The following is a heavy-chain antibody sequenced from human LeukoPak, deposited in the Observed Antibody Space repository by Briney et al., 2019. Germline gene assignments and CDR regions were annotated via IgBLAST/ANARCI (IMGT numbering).Heavy chain of an antibody. Sequence: SETLSLTCAVYGGSFSGYYWSWIRQPPGKGLEWIGEINHSGSTNYNPSGKDRVTISVDTSKTQFSLKLSSVTAADTAVYHCARARKDGYNLKKAYYYYYYMDVWGKGTTVTVSS. J-gene: IGHJ6*03. V-gene: IGHV4-34*01. CDR1: GGSFSGYY. CDR2: INHSGST. CDR3: ARARKDGYNLKKAYYYYYYMDV. D-gene: IGHD5-24*01.